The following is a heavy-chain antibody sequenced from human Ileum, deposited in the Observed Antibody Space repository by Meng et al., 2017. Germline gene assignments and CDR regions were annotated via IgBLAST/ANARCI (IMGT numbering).Heavy chain of an antibody. CDR1: GYSISSGYY. CDR2: INHSGNT. Sequence: QVELSKLGAELLKPSETLSLSCAVSGYSISSGYYWSGIHAPACKGLEWIGEINHSGNTNYNPSLKSRVTIAVDESKNHFSLKSSSATAADTAVYYCARQYSSYWGFDYWGQGTLVTVSS. V-gene: IGHV4-34*01. D-gene: IGHD6-6*01. CDR3: ARQYSSYWGFDY. J-gene: IGHJ4*02.